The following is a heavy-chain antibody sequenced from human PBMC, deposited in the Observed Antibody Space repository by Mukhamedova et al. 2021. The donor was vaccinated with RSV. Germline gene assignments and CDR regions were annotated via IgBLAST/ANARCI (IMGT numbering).Heavy chain of an antibody. CDR2: GSNK. CDR3: ARDRVSYYYDSSAPNWFDP. J-gene: IGHJ5*02. V-gene: IGHV3-30*01. D-gene: IGHD3-22*01. Sequence: GSNKYYADYVKGRFTISRDNSKNTLYLQMNSLRAEDTAVYYCARDRVSYYYDSSAPNWFDPWGQGTLVTVSS.